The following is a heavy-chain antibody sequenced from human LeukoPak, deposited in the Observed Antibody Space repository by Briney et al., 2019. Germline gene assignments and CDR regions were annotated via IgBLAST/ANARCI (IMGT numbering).Heavy chain of an antibody. D-gene: IGHD5-18*01. J-gene: IGHJ6*03. CDR3: ARGHSYGADYYYYMDV. V-gene: IGHV3-53*01. CDR1: GFTVSSNY. CDR2: IYSGGST. Sequence: GGSLRLSCAASGFTVSSNYMSWVRQAPGEGLEWSSVIYSGGSTYYADSVKGRFTISRDNSKNTLYLQMNSLRAEDTAVYYCARGHSYGADYYYYMDVWGKGTTVTVSS.